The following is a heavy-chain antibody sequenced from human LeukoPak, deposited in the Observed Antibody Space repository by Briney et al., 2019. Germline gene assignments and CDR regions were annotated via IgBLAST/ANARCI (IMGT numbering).Heavy chain of an antibody. V-gene: IGHV4-39*07. J-gene: IGHJ4*02. Sequence: SETLSLTCTFSGGSISISSYYWGWIRQPPGKGLEWICSIYYSGSTYSNPSLKSRVTISVDTSKNQFSLKLSSVTAADTAVYYCARSGYYKVFDYWGQGTLVTVSS. CDR2: IYYSGST. CDR1: GGSISISSYY. CDR3: ARSGYYKVFDY. D-gene: IGHD3-3*01.